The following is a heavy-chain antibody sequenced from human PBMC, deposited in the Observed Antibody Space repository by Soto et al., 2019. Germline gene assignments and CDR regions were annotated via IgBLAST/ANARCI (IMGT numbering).Heavy chain of an antibody. Sequence: PGGSLRLSCAASGFTFDDYAMHWVRQAPGKGLEWVSGISWNSGSIGYADSVKGRFTISRDNAKNSLYLQMNSLRAEDTALYYCAKGAGGITIFGVVTGPFDYWGQGTLLTVSS. D-gene: IGHD3-3*01. CDR1: GFTFDDYA. CDR2: ISWNSGSI. V-gene: IGHV3-9*01. CDR3: AKGAGGITIFGVVTGPFDY. J-gene: IGHJ4*02.